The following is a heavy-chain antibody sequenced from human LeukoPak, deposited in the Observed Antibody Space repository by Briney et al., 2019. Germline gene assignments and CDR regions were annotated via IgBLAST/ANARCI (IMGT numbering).Heavy chain of an antibody. J-gene: IGHJ4*02. CDR3: AKFYVWTEYYFDY. CDR1: GFTFSSYA. CDR2: INYNGGNT. Sequence: GGSLRLSCAASGFTFSSYAMNWVRQAPGKGLEWVSTINYNGGNTYYADSVKGRFTISRDNSNNTLYLQMNSLRAEDTAVYFCAKFYVWTEYYFDYWGQGTLVTVSS. V-gene: IGHV3-23*01. D-gene: IGHD3-16*01.